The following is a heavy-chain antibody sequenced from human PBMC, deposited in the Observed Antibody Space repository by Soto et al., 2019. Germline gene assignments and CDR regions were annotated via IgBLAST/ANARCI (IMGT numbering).Heavy chain of an antibody. CDR3: AKDYGGGWHSSGWYGGYYFDY. CDR2: IYWNDDK. V-gene: IGHV2-5*01. J-gene: IGHJ4*02. D-gene: IGHD6-19*01. CDR1: GFSLSTSGVG. Sequence: GSGPSCEPTQTLTLTCTFSGFSLSTSGVGVGWIRQPPGKALEWLALIYWNDDKRYSPSLKSRLTITKDTSKNQVVLTMTNMDPVDTAVYYCAKDYGGGWHSSGWYGGYYFDYWGQGTLVTV.